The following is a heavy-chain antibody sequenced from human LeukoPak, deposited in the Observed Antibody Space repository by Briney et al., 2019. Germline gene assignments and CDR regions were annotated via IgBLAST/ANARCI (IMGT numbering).Heavy chain of an antibody. CDR1: GGSISSSSYY. D-gene: IGHD3-3*01. J-gene: IGHJ4*02. CDR2: IYYSGST. Sequence: PAETLSLTCTVSGGSISSSSYYWGWLRPPPGKGLEWIGSIYYSGSTYYDPALNSRVTISVDTSKNQFSLKLSSVTAADTAVYYCARLDTYYDFWSGYPYTYFDYWGQGTLVTVSS. CDR3: ARLDTYYDFWSGYPYTYFDY. V-gene: IGHV4-39*01.